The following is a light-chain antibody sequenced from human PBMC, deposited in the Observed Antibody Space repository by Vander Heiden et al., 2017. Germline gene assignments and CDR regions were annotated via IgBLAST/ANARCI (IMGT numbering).Light chain of an antibody. CDR3: AAWDDSLNGWV. CDR1: SSNIGSNT. J-gene: IGLJ3*02. CDR2: SNN. Sequence: QSVLPHPPAASGPPGQRVTISCAGSSSNIGSNTVNWYQQHPGTAPKLLIYSNNPRPSGVPDRCSGSKSGTSASLAIRGLQYEDEADDYCAAWDDSLNGWVFGGGTKLTVL. V-gene: IGLV1-44*01.